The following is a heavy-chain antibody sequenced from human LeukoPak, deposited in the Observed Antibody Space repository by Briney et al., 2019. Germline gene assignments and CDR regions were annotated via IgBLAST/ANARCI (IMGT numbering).Heavy chain of an antibody. V-gene: IGHV1-69*04. D-gene: IGHD6-6*01. CDR3: ARDRGSSSSSNYYYYYRDV. Sequence: GASVKVSCTASGGTFSSYTISWVRQAPGQGLEWMGRIIPILGIANYAQKFQGRVTITADKSTSTAYMELSSLRSEDTAVYYCARDRGSSSSSNYYYYYRDVWGKGTTVTVSS. J-gene: IGHJ6*03. CDR2: IIPILGIA. CDR1: GGTFSSYT.